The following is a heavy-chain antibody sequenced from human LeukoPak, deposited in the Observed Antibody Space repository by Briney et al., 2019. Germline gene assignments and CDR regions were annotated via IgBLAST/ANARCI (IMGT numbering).Heavy chain of an antibody. Sequence: SETLSLTCTVSGGSISSSSYYWGWIRQPPGKGLEWIGYIYHSGSTYYNPSLKSRVTISVDRSKNQFSLKLSSVTAADTAVYYCAREFLYDYVWGSYQGSRYFDLWGRGTLVTVSS. CDR2: IYHSGST. CDR3: AREFLYDYVWGSYQGSRYFDL. J-gene: IGHJ2*01. D-gene: IGHD3-16*01. V-gene: IGHV4-30-2*01. CDR1: GGSISSSSYY.